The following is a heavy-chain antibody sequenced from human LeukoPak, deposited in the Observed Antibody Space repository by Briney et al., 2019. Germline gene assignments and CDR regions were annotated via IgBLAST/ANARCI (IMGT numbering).Heavy chain of an antibody. J-gene: IGHJ4*02. V-gene: IGHV1-69*05. CDR3: ARGERAIPIYY. D-gene: IGHD3-10*01. Sequence: ASVKVSCKASGGAFSNYAISWVRQAPGQGLEWMGGIIPILGSATYAQPFQGRATITMDESTTTAYMELSSLRPEDTAVFYCARGERAIPIYYWGQGTLVTVSS. CDR2: IIPILGSA. CDR1: GGAFSNYA.